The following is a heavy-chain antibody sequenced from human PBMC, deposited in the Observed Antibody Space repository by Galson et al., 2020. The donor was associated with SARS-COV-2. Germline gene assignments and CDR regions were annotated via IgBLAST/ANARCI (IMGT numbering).Heavy chain of an antibody. V-gene: IGHV1-24*01. CDR1: GYTLTELS. D-gene: IGHD5-18*01. CDR3: ATSSVAVDTAMVPLDY. CDR2: FDPEDGET. J-gene: IGHJ4*02. Sequence: ASVKVSCKVSGYTLTELSMHWVRQAPGKGLEWMGGFDPEDGETIYAQKFQGRVTMTEDTSTDTAYMELSSLRSEDTAVYYCATSSVAVDTAMVPLDYWGQGTLVTVSS.